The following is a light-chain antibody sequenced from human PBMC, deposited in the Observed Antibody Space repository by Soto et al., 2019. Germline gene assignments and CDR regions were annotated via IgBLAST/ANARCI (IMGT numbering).Light chain of an antibody. Sequence: DIQMTQSPSTLSASVGDRVTITCRASQSISSWLAWYQQKPGKAPKLLIYKASSLESGVPSRFXXXXXXXXXXXXXSSLQPDDFATYYCQQYNSYSPGSLTFGGGTKVEIK. J-gene: IGKJ4*01. V-gene: IGKV1-5*03. CDR2: KAS. CDR3: QQYNSYSPGSLT. CDR1: QSISSW.